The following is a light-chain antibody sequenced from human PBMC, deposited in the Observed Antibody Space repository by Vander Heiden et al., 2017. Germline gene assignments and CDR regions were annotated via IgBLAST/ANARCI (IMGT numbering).Light chain of an antibody. J-gene: IGKJ4*01. Sequence: DLVTTQSLASLPASLGEMAPINCKSSQSVLYSSYNKNYLAGYQQKPGQPPKLLIYWASTRESGVPDRFSGSGSGTDFNLTISSLQAEDVAVYYCQQYYSTLLTFGGGTKVEIK. V-gene: IGKV4-1*01. CDR2: WAS. CDR3: QQYYSTLLT. CDR1: QSVLYSSYNKNY.